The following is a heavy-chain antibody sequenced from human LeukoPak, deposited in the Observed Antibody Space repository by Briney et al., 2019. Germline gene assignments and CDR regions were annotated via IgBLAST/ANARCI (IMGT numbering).Heavy chain of an antibody. Sequence: GGSLRLSCTASAFTLGDWYMSWIRQAPGKGLEWISYISNIGTTTYYAESVKGRFTISRDNAKNSLFLQMNSLRAEDTAVYYCACDFRYLGHDFWGQGTLVTVSS. CDR2: ISNIGTTT. CDR1: AFTLGDWY. CDR3: ACDFRYLGHDF. D-gene: IGHD2-21*02. V-gene: IGHV3-11*01. J-gene: IGHJ4*02.